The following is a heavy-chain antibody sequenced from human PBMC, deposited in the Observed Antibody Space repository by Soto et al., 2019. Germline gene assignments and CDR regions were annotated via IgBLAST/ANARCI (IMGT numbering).Heavy chain of an antibody. CDR3: ARRFIQDSGGNYDSFDI. V-gene: IGHV1-69*01. CDR1: GGTFRNYA. CDR2: VIPIFGTT. Sequence: QVQLVQSGAEVKKPGASVKVSCKASGGTFRNYAFSWVRQAPGQGLEWMGEVIPIFGTTPYAQKFQGRVTITADESTNTAYMELSRLRSEDTAVYYCARRFIQDSGGNYDSFDIWCQGTMVSVSS. D-gene: IGHD2-21*02. J-gene: IGHJ3*02.